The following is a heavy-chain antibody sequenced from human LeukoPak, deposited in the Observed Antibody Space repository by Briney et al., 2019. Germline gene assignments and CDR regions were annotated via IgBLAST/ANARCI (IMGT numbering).Heavy chain of an antibody. D-gene: IGHD2-15*01. CDR1: GITFSSYG. Sequence: GRSLRLSCTASGITFSSYGMHWVRQAPGKGLEWVAVIWYDGSNKYYADSVKGRFTISRDNSKNTLDLQMNSLRAEDTALYYCARGVPLPDIVVVVALDYWGQGTLVTVSS. CDR2: IWYDGSNK. V-gene: IGHV3-33*01. CDR3: ARGVPLPDIVVVVALDY. J-gene: IGHJ4*02.